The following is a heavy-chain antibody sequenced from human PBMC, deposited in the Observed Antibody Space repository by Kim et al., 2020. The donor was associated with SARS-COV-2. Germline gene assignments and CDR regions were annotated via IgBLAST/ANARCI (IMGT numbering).Heavy chain of an antibody. V-gene: IGHV3-30*02. J-gene: IGHJ6*02. D-gene: IGHD5-12*01. CDR3: AKQGYIFELNTYDGMDL. Sequence: LKGRFTVSRDYSKNTLYLQMNSLTAEDTAVYYCAKQGYIFELNTYDGMDLWGQGTTVTVSS.